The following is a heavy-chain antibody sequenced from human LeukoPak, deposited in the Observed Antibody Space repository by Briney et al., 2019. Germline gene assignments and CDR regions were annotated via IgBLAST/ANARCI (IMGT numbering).Heavy chain of an antibody. J-gene: IGHJ6*03. D-gene: IGHD3-3*01. CDR3: TRTILGVVIQDYYYMDV. CDR1: GFTFDNYA. CDR2: IRSKAYGGTT. V-gene: IGHV3-49*04. Sequence: PGRSLRLSCTASGFTFDNYAMSWVRQAPGKGLEWVGFIRSKAYGGTTEYAASVKGRFTISRDDSKSIAYLQMNSLKTEDTAVYYCTRTILGVVIQDYYYMDVWGKGTTITVSS.